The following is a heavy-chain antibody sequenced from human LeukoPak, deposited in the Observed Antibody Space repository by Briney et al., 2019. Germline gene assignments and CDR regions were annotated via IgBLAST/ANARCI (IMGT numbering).Heavy chain of an antibody. V-gene: IGHV4-39*07. CDR1: GGSISSSSYY. J-gene: IGHJ5*02. CDR3: ARESGSYLWRSWLNP. D-gene: IGHD3-16*01. Sequence: SETLSLTCTVSGGSISSSSYYWGWIRQPPGKGLEWIGTIYYSGSTYYNPSLKSRVTISVDTSKNQFSLKLSSVTAADTAVYYCARESGSYLWRSWLNPWGQGTLVTVSS. CDR2: IYYSGST.